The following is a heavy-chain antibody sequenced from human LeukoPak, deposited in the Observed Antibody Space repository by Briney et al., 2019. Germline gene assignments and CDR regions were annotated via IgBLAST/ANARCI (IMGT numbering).Heavy chain of an antibody. CDR1: GFTFSSYW. CDR3: AREGRVSGYDFDC. CDR2: INSDGSSI. D-gene: IGHD5-12*01. Sequence: GGSLRLSCAASGFTFSSYWMHWVRQAPGKGLVWVSRINSDGSSITYADSVKGRFTISRDNAKSTLYLQMNSLRVEDTAVYYCAREGRVSGYDFDCWGQGTLVTVSS. V-gene: IGHV3-74*03. J-gene: IGHJ4*02.